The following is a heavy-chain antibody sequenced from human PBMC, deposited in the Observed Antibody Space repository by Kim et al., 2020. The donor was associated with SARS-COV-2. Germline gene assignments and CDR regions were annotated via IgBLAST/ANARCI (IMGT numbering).Heavy chain of an antibody. J-gene: IGHJ4*02. V-gene: IGHV4-59*10. CDR3: ARLYCSGGSCYFDY. D-gene: IGHD2-15*01. Sequence: HPSLKSRVTVSVDTSQNPLSLKLRSVTAADTAVYYCARLYCSGGSCYFDYWGQGTLVTVSS.